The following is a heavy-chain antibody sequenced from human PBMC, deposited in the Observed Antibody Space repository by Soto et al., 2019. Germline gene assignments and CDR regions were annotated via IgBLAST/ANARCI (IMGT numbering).Heavy chain of an antibody. CDR1: GFTFSTSW. CDR2: IKQDGSEE. CDR3: ARGPRHSDAY. J-gene: IGHJ4*02. Sequence: EVQLVESGGGLVQPGGSLKISCSASGFTFSTSWMSWVRQAPEKGLEWVANIKQDGSEEYYVDSVKGRFTVSRDNAKNSLYLQMNSLRVEDTAVYFCARGPRHSDAYWGLGTLVTVSS. D-gene: IGHD5-18*01. V-gene: IGHV3-7*05.